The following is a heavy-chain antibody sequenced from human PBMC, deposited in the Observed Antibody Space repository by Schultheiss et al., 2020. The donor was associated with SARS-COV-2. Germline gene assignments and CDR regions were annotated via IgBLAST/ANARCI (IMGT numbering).Heavy chain of an antibody. J-gene: IGHJ5*02. CDR2: INPNSGGT. CDR3: ARGLAVAGEGWFDP. D-gene: IGHD6-19*01. Sequence: ASVKVSCKASGYTFTGYYMHWVRQAPGQGLEWMGWINPNSGGTNYAQKFQGRVTMTRDTSISTAYMELSRLRSDDTAVYYCARGLAVAGEGWFDPWGQGTLVTVSS. CDR1: GYTFTGYY. V-gene: IGHV1-2*02.